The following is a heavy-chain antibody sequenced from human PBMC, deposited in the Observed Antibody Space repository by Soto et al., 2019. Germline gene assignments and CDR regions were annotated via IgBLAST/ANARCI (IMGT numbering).Heavy chain of an antibody. CDR3: ARVGDYGDYVDWYFDL. CDR1: GGSISSYY. Sequence: QVQLQESGPGLVKPSETLSLTCTVSGGSISSYYWSWIRQPPGKGLEWIGYIYYSGSTNYNPSLKSRVTISVDTSKNQCSLKLSSVTAADTAVYYCARVGDYGDYVDWYFDLWGRGTLVTVSS. J-gene: IGHJ2*01. CDR2: IYYSGST. D-gene: IGHD4-17*01. V-gene: IGHV4-59*01.